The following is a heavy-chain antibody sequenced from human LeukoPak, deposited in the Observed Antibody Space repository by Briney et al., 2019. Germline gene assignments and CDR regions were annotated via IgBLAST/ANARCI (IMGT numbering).Heavy chain of an antibody. CDR3: VREDAHTYYFDF. V-gene: IGHV1-69*05. J-gene: IGHJ4*02. CDR1: GGTFSSYA. D-gene: IGHD2-2*01. Sequence: SVKVSCKASGGTFSSYAISWVRQAPGQGLEWMGGIIPIFGTANYAQKFQGRVTITTDESTSTAYMELSSLSSEDTAVYYCVREDAHTYYFDFWGPGTLVTVSS. CDR2: IIPIFGTA.